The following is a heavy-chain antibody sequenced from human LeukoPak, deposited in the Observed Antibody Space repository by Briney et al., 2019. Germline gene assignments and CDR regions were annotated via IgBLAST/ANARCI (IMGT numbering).Heavy chain of an antibody. J-gene: IGHJ5*02. CDR1: GGSISSYY. V-gene: IGHV4-59*08. CDR3: ARDGDSGSSAWFDP. Sequence: SETLSLTCTVSGGSISSYYWSWIRQPPGKGLEWIGYIYYSGSTNYNPSLKSRVTISVDTTKNQFSLKLSSVTAADTAVYYCARDGDSGSSAWFDPWGQGTLVTVSS. CDR2: IYYSGST. D-gene: IGHD1-26*01.